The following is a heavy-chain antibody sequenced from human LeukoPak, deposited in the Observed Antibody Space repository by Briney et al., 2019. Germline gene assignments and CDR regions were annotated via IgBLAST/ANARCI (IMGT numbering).Heavy chain of an antibody. CDR1: GGSISSYY. Sequence: SETLSLTCTGSGGSISSYYWSWIRQPPGKGLEWIGYIYDSGSINYNPSLKSRVTISLDTSKNQFSLKLSSVTAADTAVYYCARGGSGYDSFYYYGMDVWGQGTTVTVSS. D-gene: IGHD5-12*01. CDR2: IYDSGSI. J-gene: IGHJ6*02. CDR3: ARGGSGYDSFYYYGMDV. V-gene: IGHV4-59*01.